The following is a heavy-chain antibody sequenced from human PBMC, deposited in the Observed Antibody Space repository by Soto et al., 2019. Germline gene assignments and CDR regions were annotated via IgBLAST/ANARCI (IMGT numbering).Heavy chain of an antibody. CDR3: ATGSYISSWYSLDY. V-gene: IGHV1-18*04. Sequence: XSVKVPCKASGSSFTSYGIIWVRQAPGQGLEWMGWISAHNGNTDYAQKFQGRVTMTTDTSTSTASMELRSLRSDDTAVYYCATGSYISSWYSLDYWGQGTLVTVSS. CDR2: ISAHNGNT. CDR1: GSSFTSYG. J-gene: IGHJ4*02. D-gene: IGHD6-13*01.